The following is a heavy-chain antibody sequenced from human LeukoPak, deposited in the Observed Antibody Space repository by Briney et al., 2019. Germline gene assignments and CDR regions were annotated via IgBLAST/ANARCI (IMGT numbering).Heavy chain of an antibody. Sequence: GAPVKVSCKASGGTFSSYAISWVRQAPGQGLEWMGRIIPIFGTANYAQNFQGRVTITADKSTTTAYMELSSLRSEDTAVYYCARHMVRGVINHPFDYWGQGTLVTVSS. CDR3: ARHMVRGVINHPFDY. J-gene: IGHJ4*02. CDR1: GGTFSSYA. V-gene: IGHV1-69*06. D-gene: IGHD3-10*01. CDR2: IIPIFGTA.